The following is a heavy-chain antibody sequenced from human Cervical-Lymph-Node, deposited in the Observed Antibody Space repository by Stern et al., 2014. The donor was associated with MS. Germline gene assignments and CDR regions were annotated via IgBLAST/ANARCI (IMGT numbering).Heavy chain of an antibody. CDR3: AKDIQNSV. V-gene: IGHV3-23*04. CDR2: ISYTGDNP. CDR1: GFTFSSSA. D-gene: IGHD5-18*01. J-gene: IGHJ4*02. Sequence: EEQLVESGGGLVQPGGSLSLSCAASGFTFSSSAMPWVRQAPGKWLEGVSLISYTGDNPFYADSVKGRFTISRDNSKNTLYLQMHSLRAEDTAVYYCAKDIQNSVWGQGTLLTVSS.